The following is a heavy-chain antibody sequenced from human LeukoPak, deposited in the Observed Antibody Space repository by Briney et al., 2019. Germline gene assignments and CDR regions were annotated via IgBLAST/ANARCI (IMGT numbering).Heavy chain of an antibody. Sequence: GGSLRLSCAASGFTFSSYWMHWVRQAAGKGLVWVSRINSDGSGTSYADSVKGRFTISRDNAKNTLYLQVNSLRAEDTAVYYCARDRDWNRQKDGYNSFDYWGQGTLVTVSS. J-gene: IGHJ4*02. CDR2: INSDGSGT. CDR1: GFTFSSYW. V-gene: IGHV3-74*01. D-gene: IGHD5-24*01. CDR3: ARDRDWNRQKDGYNSFDY.